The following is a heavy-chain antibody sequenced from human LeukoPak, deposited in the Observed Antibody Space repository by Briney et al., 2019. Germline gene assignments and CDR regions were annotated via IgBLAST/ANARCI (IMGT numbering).Heavy chain of an antibody. J-gene: IGHJ5*02. CDR3: ARDAHGDYFNWFDP. Sequence: GASVKVSCKASGYTFTGYYMHRVRQAPGQGLEWMGWINPNSGGTNYARKFQGRVTMTRDTSISTAYMELSRLRSDDTAVYYCARDAHGDYFNWFDPWGQGTLVTVSS. CDR1: GYTFTGYY. D-gene: IGHD4-17*01. V-gene: IGHV1-2*02. CDR2: INPNSGGT.